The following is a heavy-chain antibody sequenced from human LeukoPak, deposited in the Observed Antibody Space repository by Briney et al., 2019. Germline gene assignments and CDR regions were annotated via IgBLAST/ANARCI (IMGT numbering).Heavy chain of an antibody. CDR2: IYESGGA. CDR1: GGSISSSFNY. J-gene: IGHJ5*02. D-gene: IGHD3-16*01. V-gene: IGHV4-39*01. CDR3: ARHYGP. Sequence: SETLSLTCTVSGGSISSSFNYWAWIRQPPGKGLEWIGSIYESGGAYYNPSLESRITMSVDTSENQFSLKLTSVTAADTAVYYCARHYGPWGQGTLVTVSS.